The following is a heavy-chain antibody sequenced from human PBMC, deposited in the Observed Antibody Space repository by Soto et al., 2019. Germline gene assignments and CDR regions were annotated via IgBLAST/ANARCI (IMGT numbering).Heavy chain of an antibody. CDR3: AIPPPIEVAGPDY. CDR1: GGSISGSPYH. D-gene: IGHD6-19*01. Sequence: SETLSLTCTVSGGSISGSPYHWGWIRQPPGKGLEWIGSIDDSGKVYYNPSLTGRATLLVDTSKNRFSLNLNSVTAADAAVYYCAIPPPIEVAGPDYWGQGTLVTVSS. J-gene: IGHJ4*02. CDR2: IDDSGKV. V-gene: IGHV4-39*02.